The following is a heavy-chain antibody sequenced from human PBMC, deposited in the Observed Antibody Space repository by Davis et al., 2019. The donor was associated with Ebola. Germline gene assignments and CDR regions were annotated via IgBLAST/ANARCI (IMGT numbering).Heavy chain of an antibody. V-gene: IGHV1-69*13. J-gene: IGHJ4*02. D-gene: IGHD6-13*01. CDR3: ARDRGYSSSWYVPFDY. CDR1: GGTFSSYA. Sequence: SVKVSCKASGGTFSSYAISWVRQAPGQGLEWMGGIIPIFGTANYAQKFQGRVTITADESTSTAYMELSSLRSEDTAVYYCARDRGYSSSWYVPFDYWGQGTLVTVSS. CDR2: IIPIFGTA.